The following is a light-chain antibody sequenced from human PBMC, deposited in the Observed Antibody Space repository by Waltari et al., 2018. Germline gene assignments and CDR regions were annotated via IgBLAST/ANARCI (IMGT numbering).Light chain of an antibody. Sequence: TCPSSQSIRIYLNWYQQKPRKAPILLIYAASNLQSGVPSRFSGSVSGTDFTLTISSLQPEDFATYYCQQSDSTPWTFGQGTKVEIK. CDR3: QQSDSTPWT. J-gene: IGKJ1*01. V-gene: IGKV1-39*01. CDR2: AAS. CDR1: QSIRIY.